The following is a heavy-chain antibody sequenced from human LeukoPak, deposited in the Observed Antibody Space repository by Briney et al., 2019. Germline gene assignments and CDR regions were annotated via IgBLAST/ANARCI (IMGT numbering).Heavy chain of an antibody. CDR1: GYTFTSYA. CDR3: AREGRRYGGYGGYYYYYGMDV. D-gene: IGHD5-12*01. CDR2: INAGNGNT. Sequence: ASVKVSCKASGYTFTSYAMHWVRQAPGQRLEWMGWINAGNGNTKYSQKFQGRVTITRDTSASTAYMELSSLRSEDTAVYYCAREGRRYGGYGGYYYYYGMDVWGKGTTVTVSS. J-gene: IGHJ6*04. V-gene: IGHV1-3*01.